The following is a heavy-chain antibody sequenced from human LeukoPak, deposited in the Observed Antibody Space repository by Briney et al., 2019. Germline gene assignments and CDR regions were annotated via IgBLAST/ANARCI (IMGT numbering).Heavy chain of an antibody. CDR2: ISAYNGNT. D-gene: IGHD2-15*01. V-gene: IGHV1-18*01. Sequence: GASVKVSCKASGYTFTSYGISWVRQAPGQGLEWMGWISAYNGNTNYAQKLQGRVTMTTDTSTSTAYMELRSLRSDDTAVYYCARVVYRRAAENWFDPWGQGTLVTVSS. CDR1: GYTFTSYG. J-gene: IGHJ5*02. CDR3: ARVVYRRAAENWFDP.